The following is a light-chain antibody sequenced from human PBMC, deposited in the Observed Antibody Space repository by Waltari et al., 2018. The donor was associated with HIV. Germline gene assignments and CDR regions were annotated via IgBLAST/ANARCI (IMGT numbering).Light chain of an antibody. V-gene: IGLV1-40*01. CDR3: QSYDSSLSGSWV. CDR1: TSNIGAGYD. CDR2: GNT. Sequence: QSVQTQPPSVSGAPGQRVSISCTGSTSNIGAGYDVHWYHQVPGTAPKLLIFGNTTRPSGVPDRISGSKSGTSASLAISGLRAEDEAYYYCQSYDSSLSGSWVFGGGTKLTVL. J-gene: IGLJ3*02.